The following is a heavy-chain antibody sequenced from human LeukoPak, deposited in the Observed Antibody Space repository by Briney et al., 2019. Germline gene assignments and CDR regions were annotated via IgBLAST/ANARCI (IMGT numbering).Heavy chain of an antibody. CDR3: ARRGHYDFWSGYLNWFDP. CDR2: IYPGDSDT. V-gene: IGHV5-51*01. D-gene: IGHD3-3*01. Sequence: GESLKISCKGSGYSFTSYWLGWVRQMPGKGLEWMGIIYPGDSDTRYSPSFQGQVTISADKSISTAYLQWSSLKASDTAMYYCARRGHYDFWSGYLNWFDPWGQGTLVTVSS. J-gene: IGHJ5*02. CDR1: GYSFTSYW.